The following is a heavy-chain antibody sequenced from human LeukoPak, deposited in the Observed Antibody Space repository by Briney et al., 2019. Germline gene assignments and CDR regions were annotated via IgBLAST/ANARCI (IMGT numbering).Heavy chain of an antibody. D-gene: IGHD1-26*01. Sequence: GGSLRLSCVASGVTLSNYAMSWARQAPGKGLEWVSGISSSGSGGNTYYADSVKGRFTISRDSSRNTLFLHMNTLRADDTAIYYFAKDRTVGASYGDFALWGRGTLATVSS. CDR3: AKDRTVGASYGDFAL. CDR1: GVTLSNYA. CDR2: ISSSGSGGNT. J-gene: IGHJ2*01. V-gene: IGHV3-23*01.